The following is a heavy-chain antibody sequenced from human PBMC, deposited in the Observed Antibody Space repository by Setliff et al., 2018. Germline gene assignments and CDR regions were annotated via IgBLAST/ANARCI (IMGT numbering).Heavy chain of an antibody. CDR1: GGSISSPNW. V-gene: IGHV4-4*02. CDR3: TRAYSGSHDC. Sequence: SETLSLTCAVSGGSISSPNWWNWVRQPPGKGLEWIGEIYHSGTTNYNPSLKSRVTMSVDKSRNQFSLRLTSVTAADTAIYYCTRAYSGSHDCWGQGTLVTVSS. CDR2: IYHSGTT. D-gene: IGHD1-26*01. J-gene: IGHJ4*02.